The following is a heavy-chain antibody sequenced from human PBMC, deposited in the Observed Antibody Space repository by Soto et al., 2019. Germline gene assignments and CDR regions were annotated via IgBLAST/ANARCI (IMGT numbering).Heavy chain of an antibody. CDR3: ARFNRGLEYFDYYGRDV. CDR2: ISFDGSNK. CDR1: GLTVHSFS. V-gene: IGHV3-30*04. Sequence: QVRLVESGGGVIQPGRSLRLSCEASGLTVHSFSLHWVRQAPGKGLEWVAVISFDGSNKDYADSVKGRFTISRDNSKNALDLQMDSLRDDDTAYYYGARFNRGLEYFDYYGRDVGGQGTAVAVSS. J-gene: IGHJ6*02. D-gene: IGHD6-25*01.